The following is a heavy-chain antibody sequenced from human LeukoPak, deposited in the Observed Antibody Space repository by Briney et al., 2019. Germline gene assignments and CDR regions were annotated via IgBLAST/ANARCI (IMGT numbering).Heavy chain of an antibody. Sequence: ASVKVSCKASGYTFTSYYMHWVRQAPGQGLDWMGWISAYNGNTNYAQKLQGRVTMTTDTSTSTAYMELRSLRSDDTAVYYCARDRDSSGYTDYWGQGTLVTVSS. CDR2: ISAYNGNT. CDR3: ARDRDSSGYTDY. J-gene: IGHJ4*02. D-gene: IGHD3-22*01. V-gene: IGHV1-18*04. CDR1: GYTFTSYY.